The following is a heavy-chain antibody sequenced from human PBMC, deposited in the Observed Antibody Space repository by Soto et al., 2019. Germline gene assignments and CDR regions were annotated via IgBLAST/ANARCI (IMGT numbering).Heavy chain of an antibody. CDR2: VDRTGSPL. Sequence: QVQLVESGGGLVTPGGSLRLSCAASGFTFSDYYMGWVRQAPGKGLEWISFVDRTGSPLFYADSVKGRFTISRDNAKNSLFLQMNSLRAEDTAVYYCARDHKGGYYYYGMDVWGQGTTVTVSS. CDR1: GFTFSDYY. J-gene: IGHJ6*02. CDR3: ARDHKGGYYYYGMDV. V-gene: IGHV3-11*04.